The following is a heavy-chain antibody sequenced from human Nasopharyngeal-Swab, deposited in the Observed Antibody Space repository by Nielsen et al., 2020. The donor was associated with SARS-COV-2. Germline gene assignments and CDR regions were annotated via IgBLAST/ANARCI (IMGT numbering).Heavy chain of an antibody. V-gene: IGHV4-34*01. CDR2: INHSGST. D-gene: IGHD6-19*01. J-gene: IGHJ4*02. CDR3: ARGRVGGWYYY. Sequence: SETLSLTCAVYGGSFSGYYWSWIRQPPGKGLEWIGEINHSGSTNYSPSLKSRVTISVDTSKNQFSLKLSSVTAADTAVYYCARGRVGGWYYYWCQGTLVTVSS. CDR1: GGSFSGYY.